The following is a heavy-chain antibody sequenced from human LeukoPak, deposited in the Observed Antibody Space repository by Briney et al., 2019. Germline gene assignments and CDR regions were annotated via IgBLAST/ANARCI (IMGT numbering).Heavy chain of an antibody. CDR2: INHSGST. CDR1: GGSFSGYY. Sequence: SETLSLTCAVYGGSFSGYYWSWIPQPAGKGLEWIGEINHSGSTNYNPSLKSRVTISVDTSKNQFSLKLSSVTAADTAVYYCARGRRSRGYSYGYYYYMDVWGKGTTVTVSS. V-gene: IGHV4-34*01. J-gene: IGHJ6*03. CDR3: ARGRRSRGYSYGYYYYMDV. D-gene: IGHD5-18*01.